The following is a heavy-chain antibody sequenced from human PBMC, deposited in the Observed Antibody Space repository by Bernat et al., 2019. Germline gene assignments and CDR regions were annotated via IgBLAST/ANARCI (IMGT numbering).Heavy chain of an antibody. J-gene: IGHJ4*02. CDR3: TTDYYDSSGYFTFGY. D-gene: IGHD3-22*01. V-gene: IGHV3-15*07. CDR1: GFNFSVAW. CDR2: NKSKTDCGTT. Sequence: VQLVESGGGLVKPGGSLILSFAASGFNFSVAWMNWVRQAPGKGLGGVGRNKSKTDCGTTDYAAPVKGRFNMSRDDSENTLYLQMNSLKTEDTAVYYCTTDYYDSSGYFTFGYWGQGILVTVSS.